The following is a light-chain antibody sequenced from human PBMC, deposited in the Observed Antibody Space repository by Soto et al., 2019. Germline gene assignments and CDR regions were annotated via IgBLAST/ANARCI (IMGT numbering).Light chain of an antibody. CDR3: QQYNGYRWT. V-gene: IGKV1-5*03. CDR1: QSVSNW. J-gene: IGKJ1*01. Sequence: DIQMTQSPSTLSASVGDRVTITCRASQSVSNWLAWYQQKPGKAPKILIYKASSLESGVPSRFSGSGSGTEFTLTISSLQPDDFATYYCQQYNGYRWTFGQGTKGEIK. CDR2: KAS.